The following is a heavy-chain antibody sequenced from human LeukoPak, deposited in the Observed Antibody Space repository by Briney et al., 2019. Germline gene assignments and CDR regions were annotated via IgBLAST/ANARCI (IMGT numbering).Heavy chain of an antibody. D-gene: IGHD1-26*01. CDR1: GFTFSSYA. Sequence: GGSLRLSCAASGFTFSSYAMSWVRQAPGKGLEWVANIKQDGSEKYYVDSVKGRFTISRDNAKNSLYLQMNSLRAEDTAVYYCARARWELLDYWGQGTLVTVSS. V-gene: IGHV3-7*01. CDR3: ARARWELLDY. J-gene: IGHJ4*02. CDR2: IKQDGSEK.